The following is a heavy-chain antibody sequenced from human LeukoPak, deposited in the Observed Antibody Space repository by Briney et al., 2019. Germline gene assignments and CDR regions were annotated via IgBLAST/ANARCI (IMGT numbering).Heavy chain of an antibody. CDR1: GSTFSGSG. V-gene: IGHV3-73*01. D-gene: IGHD3-16*01. CDR3: TMLGDY. CDR2: IRSKANNYAT. J-gene: IGHJ4*02. Sequence: GGSLKLSCAASGSTFSGSGMHWVRQASGKGLEWVGRIRSKANNYATAYAASVKGRFTISRDDSKNTAYLQMNSLKTEDTAVYYCTMLGDYWGQGTLVTVSS.